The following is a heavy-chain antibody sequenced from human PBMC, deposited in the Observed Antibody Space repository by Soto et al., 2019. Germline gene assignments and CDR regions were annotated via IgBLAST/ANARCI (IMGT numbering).Heavy chain of an antibody. CDR3: TADSYSTIIIVRFDY. J-gene: IGHJ4*01. CDR2: IKSKTDGGTT. D-gene: IGHD3-22*01. V-gene: IGHV3-15*07. CDR1: GFTFSNAW. Sequence: EVQLVESGGGLVKPGGSLRLSCAASGFTFSNAWINWVRQAPGKGLEWVGRIKSKTDGGTTDYAEPVKGRFAISRDDSNNMVYLQMNSRKIEDTAVYYCTADSYSTIIIVRFDYWGHGTLVTVSS.